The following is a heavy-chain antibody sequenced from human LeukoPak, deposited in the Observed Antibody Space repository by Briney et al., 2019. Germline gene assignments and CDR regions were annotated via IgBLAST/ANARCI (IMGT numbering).Heavy chain of an antibody. CDR3: ARVAVAAREYFDY. V-gene: IGHV4-59*01. Sequence: SETLSLTCTVSGGSLSSYYWSWIRQPPGKGLEWIGYIYYSGNTNYNPSLKSRVTISVDTSKNQFSLKLSSVTAADTAVYYCARVAVAAREYFDYWGQGTLVTVS. D-gene: IGHD6-19*01. CDR2: IYYSGNT. J-gene: IGHJ4*02. CDR1: GGSLSSYY.